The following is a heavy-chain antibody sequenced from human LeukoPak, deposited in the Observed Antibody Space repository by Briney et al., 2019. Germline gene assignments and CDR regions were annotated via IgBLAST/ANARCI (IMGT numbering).Heavy chain of an antibody. CDR3: ARGVSGSSLYDAFDI. Sequence: GASVKVSCKASGDTFSSYAISWVRQAPGQGLEWMGGIIPIFGTANYAQKFQGRVTITADESTSTAYMELSSLRSEDTAVYYCARGVSGSSLYDAFDIWGQGTMVTVSS. V-gene: IGHV1-69*13. J-gene: IGHJ3*02. D-gene: IGHD1-26*01. CDR1: GDTFSSYA. CDR2: IIPIFGTA.